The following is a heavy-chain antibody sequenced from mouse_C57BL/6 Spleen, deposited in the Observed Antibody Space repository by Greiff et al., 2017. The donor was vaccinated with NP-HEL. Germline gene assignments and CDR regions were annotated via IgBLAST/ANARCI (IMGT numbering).Heavy chain of an antibody. D-gene: IGHD1-1*01. CDR2: ISDGGSYT. CDR1: GFTFSSYA. V-gene: IGHV5-4*01. Sequence: EVQLQESGGGLVKPGGSLKLSCAASGFTFSSYAMSWVRQTPEKRLEWVATISDGGSYTYYPDNVKGRFTISRDNAKNNLYLQMSHLKSEDTAMYYCARDLYYYGSSPFDVWGTGTTVTVSS. CDR3: ARDLYYYGSSPFDV. J-gene: IGHJ1*03.